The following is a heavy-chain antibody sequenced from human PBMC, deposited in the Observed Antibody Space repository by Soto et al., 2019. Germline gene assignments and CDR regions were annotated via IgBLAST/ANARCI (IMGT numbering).Heavy chain of an antibody. V-gene: IGHV3-48*01. CDR1: GFTFSGYS. J-gene: IGHJ4*02. Sequence: EVQLVESGGGLVQTGGSLILSCAASGFTFSGYSMNWVRQAPGKGLGWLSYISSLGSPRYYAESVEGRFIISRDNAKNTQYLQMNSLRAEDTAVYYCAKGVIAVAGPYYFDYWCQGTLLTVSS. CDR3: AKGVIAVAGPYYFDY. CDR2: ISSLGSPR. D-gene: IGHD6-19*01.